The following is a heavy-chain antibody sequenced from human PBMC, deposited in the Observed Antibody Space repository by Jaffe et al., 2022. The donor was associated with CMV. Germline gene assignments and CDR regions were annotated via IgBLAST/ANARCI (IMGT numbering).Heavy chain of an antibody. CDR2: IYYSGST. D-gene: IGHD3-16*01. J-gene: IGHJ6*02. Sequence: QVQLQESGPGLVKPSQTLSLTCTVSGGSISSGGYYWSWIRQHPGKGLEWIGYIYYSGSTYYNPSLKSRVTISVDTSKNQFSLKLSSVTAADTAVYYCATSSTTFGGVHGNYYYYYGMDVWGQGTTVTVSS. V-gene: IGHV4-31*03. CDR3: ATSSTTFGGVHGNYYYYYGMDV. CDR1: GGSISSGGYY.